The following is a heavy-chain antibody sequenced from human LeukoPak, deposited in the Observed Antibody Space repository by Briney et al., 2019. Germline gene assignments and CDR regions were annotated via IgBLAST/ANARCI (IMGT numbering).Heavy chain of an antibody. D-gene: IGHD2-15*01. CDR2: VVPNSGGT. J-gene: IGHJ3*02. Sequence: ASVKVSCKASGYTFSVYYIHWLRQAPGQGLEWMGWVVPNSGGTNYAQKFRDRVTMTRDTSIDTAYMELSSLTYDDTAVYYCARGVLLQGRGASDIWGQGTMVTVSS. CDR1: GYTFSVYY. CDR3: ARGVLLQGRGASDI. V-gene: IGHV1-2*02.